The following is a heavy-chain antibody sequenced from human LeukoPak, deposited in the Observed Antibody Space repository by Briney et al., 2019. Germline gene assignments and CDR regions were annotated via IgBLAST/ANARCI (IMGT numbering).Heavy chain of an antibody. CDR3: ERGGSWSLDYMDV. D-gene: IGHD6-13*01. Sequence: PATLSLTCTVSGGSSSSYYWSWVRQPPGKGLEWIGYIYYSGSTHYNPSLKSRVTISVDTSKNQFSLKLSSVTAADTAVYYCERGGSWSLDYMDVWGKRTTVTVSS. V-gene: IGHV4-59*07. CDR1: GGSSSSYY. CDR2: IYYSGST. J-gene: IGHJ6*03.